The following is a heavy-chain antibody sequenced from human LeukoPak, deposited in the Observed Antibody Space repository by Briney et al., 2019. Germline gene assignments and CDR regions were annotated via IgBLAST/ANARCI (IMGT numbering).Heavy chain of an antibody. CDR2: IYTSGST. V-gene: IGHV4-61*02. CDR3: ARASHRSHDTIYGMDV. D-gene: IGHD3-9*01. CDR1: GGSISSGSYY. J-gene: IGHJ6*02. Sequence: PSETLSLTCTVSGGSISSGSYYWSWIRQPAGKGLEWIGRIYTSGSTNYNHSLKSRVTISVDTSKNQFSLKLSSVTAADTAVYYCARASHRSHDTIYGMDVWGQGTTVIVSS.